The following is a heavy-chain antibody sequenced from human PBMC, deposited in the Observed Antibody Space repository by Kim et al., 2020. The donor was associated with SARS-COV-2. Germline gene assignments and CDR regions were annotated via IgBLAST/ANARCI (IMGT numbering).Heavy chain of an antibody. J-gene: IGHJ6*02. CDR3: ARLRSTLYGMDV. D-gene: IGHD5-12*01. CDR2: IYYSGST. V-gene: IGHV4-59*13. Sequence: SETLSLTCTVSGGSISSYYWSWIRQPPGKGLEWIGYIYYSGSTNYNPSLKSRVTISVDTSKNQFSLKLSSVTAADTAVYYCARLRSTLYGMDVWGQGTTV. CDR1: GGSISSYY.